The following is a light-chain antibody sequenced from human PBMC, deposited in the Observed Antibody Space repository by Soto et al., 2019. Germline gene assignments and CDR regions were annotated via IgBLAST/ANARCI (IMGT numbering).Light chain of an antibody. V-gene: IGKV1-39*01. J-gene: IGKJ4*01. CDR3: QQSYSTPT. CDR2: DAS. CDR1: QSITSY. Sequence: DIQMTQSPSSLSASVGERVTITCRASQSITSYLNWYQQKPGKAPKLLIYDASSFQSGVPSRFSGNGSETDFTLTISSLQPEDFATYYCQQSYSTPTFGGGTKVEI.